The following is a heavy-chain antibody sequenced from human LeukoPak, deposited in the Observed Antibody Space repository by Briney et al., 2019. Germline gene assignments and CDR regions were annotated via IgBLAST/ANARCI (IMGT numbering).Heavy chain of an antibody. CDR3: GFSTVTTFLLDY. V-gene: IGHV1-46*01. CDR1: GYTFTSYY. CDR2: INPSGGST. J-gene: IGHJ4*02. Sequence: ASVKVSCKASGYTFTSYYMHWVRQAPGQGLEWMGIINPSGGSTSYAQKLQGRVTMTRDTSTSTVYMELSSPRSEDTAVYYCGFSTVTTFLLDYWGQGTLVTVSS. D-gene: IGHD4-17*01.